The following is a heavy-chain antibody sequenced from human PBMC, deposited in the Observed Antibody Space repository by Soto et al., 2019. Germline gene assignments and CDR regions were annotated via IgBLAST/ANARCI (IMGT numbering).Heavy chain of an antibody. CDR3: AKLIDYVDYSRDY. D-gene: IGHD4-17*01. CDR2: ISGSGGST. V-gene: IGHV3-23*01. CDR1: GFTFSSYA. Sequence: EVQLLESGGGLVQPGGSLRLSFAASGFTFSSYAMSWVRQAPGKGREWVSAISGSGGSTYYADSVKGRFNISRDNSKHKLYLQMNSLRAEDTAVYYCAKLIDYVDYSRDYWGQGTLVTVSS. J-gene: IGHJ4*02.